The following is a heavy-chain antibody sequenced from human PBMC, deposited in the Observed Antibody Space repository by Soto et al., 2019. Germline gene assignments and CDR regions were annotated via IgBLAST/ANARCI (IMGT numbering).Heavy chain of an antibody. D-gene: IGHD6-6*01. CDR1: GFTFSSYS. V-gene: IGHV3-48*02. J-gene: IGHJ4*02. CDR2: ISSSSSTI. Sequence: PGGSLRLSCAASGFTFSSYSMNWVRQAPGKGLEWVSYISSSSSTIYYADSVKGRFTISRDNAKNSLYLQMNSLRDEDTAVYYCARETRQQLVPYFDYWGQGTLVTVSS. CDR3: ARETRQQLVPYFDY.